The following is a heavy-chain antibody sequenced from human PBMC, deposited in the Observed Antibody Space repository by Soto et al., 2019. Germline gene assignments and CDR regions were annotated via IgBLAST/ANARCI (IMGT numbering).Heavy chain of an antibody. D-gene: IGHD3-9*01. CDR2: IYYSGST. Sequence: SETLSLTCTVSGGSISSGDYYWSWIRQPPGKGLEWIGYIYYSGSTYYNPSLKSRVTISVDTSKNQFSLKLSSVTAADTAVYYCARGPYYDILTGYRIPFDPWGQGTLVTVSS. J-gene: IGHJ5*02. CDR1: GGSISSGDYY. CDR3: ARGPYYDILTGYRIPFDP. V-gene: IGHV4-30-4*01.